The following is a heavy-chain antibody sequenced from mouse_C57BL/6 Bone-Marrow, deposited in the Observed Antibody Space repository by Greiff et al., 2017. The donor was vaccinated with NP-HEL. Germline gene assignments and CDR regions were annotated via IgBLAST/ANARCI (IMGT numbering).Heavy chain of an antibody. D-gene: IGHD4-1*01. CDR1: GFNIKDDY. CDR2: IDPENGDT. Sequence: VHVKQSGAELVRPGASVKLSCTASGFNIKDDYMHWVKQRPEQGLEWIGWIDPENGDTEYASKFQGKATITADTSSNTAYLQLSSLTSEDTAVYYCTTGDWVDYWGQGTTLTVSS. CDR3: TTGDWVDY. V-gene: IGHV14-4*01. J-gene: IGHJ2*01.